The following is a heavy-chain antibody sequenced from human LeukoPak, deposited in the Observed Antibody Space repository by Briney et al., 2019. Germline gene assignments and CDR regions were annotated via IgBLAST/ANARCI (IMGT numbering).Heavy chain of an antibody. CDR3: AKDRQKYSGSSLVDY. J-gene: IGHJ4*02. D-gene: IGHD1-26*01. V-gene: IGHV3-30*02. CDR1: GFTFSSYG. CDR2: IWYGGSNK. Sequence: GGSLRLSCAASGFTFSSYGMHWVRQAPGKGLEWVAVIWYGGSNKYYADSVKGRFTISRDNSKNTLYLQMNSLRAEDTAVYYCAKDRQKYSGSSLVDYWGQGTLVTVSS.